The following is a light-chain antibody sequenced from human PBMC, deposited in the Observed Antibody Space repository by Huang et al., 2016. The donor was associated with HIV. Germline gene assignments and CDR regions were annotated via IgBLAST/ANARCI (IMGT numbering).Light chain of an antibody. CDR1: QSVSGRY. CDR2: GAS. CDR3: QQYGTLPYT. V-gene: IGKV3-20*01. J-gene: IGKJ2*01. Sequence: EIVLTQSPGTLSLSPGERATLSCRASQSVSGRYLGWYQPGPGQSPRLLIYGASRGAAGIPDRFSGSGSGTDFTLSINKLEPEDSAVYYCQQYGTLPYTFGQGTKLEIK.